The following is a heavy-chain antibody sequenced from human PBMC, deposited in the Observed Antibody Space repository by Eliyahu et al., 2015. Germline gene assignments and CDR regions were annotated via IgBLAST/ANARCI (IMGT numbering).Heavy chain of an antibody. CDR3: ARDLGAYKRAFDY. CDR1: GFTVGXNY. CDR2: MYNGGAT. D-gene: IGHD3-16*01. J-gene: IGHJ4*02. V-gene: IGHV3-53*01. Sequence: EVQLVESGGGLIQPGGSLRLSCAAXGFTVGXNYMSWVRQAPGKGLEWLSVMYNGGATYYADSVKGRFTISRDNSKNTVYLQMNSLRADDTAIYYCARDLGAYKRAFDYWGQGTLVTVSS.